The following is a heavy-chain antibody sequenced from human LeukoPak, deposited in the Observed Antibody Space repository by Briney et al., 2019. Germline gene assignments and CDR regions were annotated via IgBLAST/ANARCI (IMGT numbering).Heavy chain of an antibody. CDR3: ARAFARGRVVRGAMSKGYWFDP. CDR2: MNPNSGNT. J-gene: IGHJ5*02. CDR1: GYTFTSYD. Sequence: ASVKVYCKASGYTFTSYDINWVRQATGQGHEWMGWMNPNSGNTGYAQKFQGRVTMTRNTSISTAYMELSSLRSEDTAVYYCARAFARGRVVRGAMSKGYWFDPWGQGTLVTVSS. V-gene: IGHV1-8*01. D-gene: IGHD3-10*01.